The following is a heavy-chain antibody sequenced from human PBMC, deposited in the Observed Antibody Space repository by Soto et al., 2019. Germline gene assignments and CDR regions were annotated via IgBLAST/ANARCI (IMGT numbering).Heavy chain of an antibody. CDR2: MNPNSGNT. CDR3: ARVFGYYDFWSGYPLVYFDY. J-gene: IGHJ4*02. Sequence: ASVKVSCEASGYTFTSYDINWVRQATGQGLEWMGWMNPNSGNTGYAQKFQGRVTMTRNTSISTAYMELSSLRSEDTAVYYCARVFGYYDFWSGYPLVYFDYWGQGTLVTVSS. D-gene: IGHD3-3*01. CDR1: GYTFTSYD. V-gene: IGHV1-8*01.